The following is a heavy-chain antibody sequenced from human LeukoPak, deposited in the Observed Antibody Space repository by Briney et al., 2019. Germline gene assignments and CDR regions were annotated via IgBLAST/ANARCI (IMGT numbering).Heavy chain of an antibody. Sequence: ASVKVSCKASGYTFTSYYMHWVRQAPGQGLEWMGWINPNSGGTNYAQKFQGRVTMTRDTSISTAYMELSRLRSDDTAVYYCARDERYDSSGYPLDYWGQGTLVTVSS. D-gene: IGHD3-22*01. CDR1: GYTFTSYY. CDR2: INPNSGGT. V-gene: IGHV1-2*02. J-gene: IGHJ4*02. CDR3: ARDERYDSSGYPLDY.